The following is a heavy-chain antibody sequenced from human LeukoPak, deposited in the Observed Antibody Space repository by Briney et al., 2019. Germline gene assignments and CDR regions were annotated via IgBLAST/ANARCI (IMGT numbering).Heavy chain of an antibody. CDR2: IINSGGSE. Sequence: GGSLRLSCEASGFTFSIYSMNWVRQAPGKGLEWVSYIINSGGSEDYADSVRGRFTISRDNSKNSLYLQMNSLRVEDTAMYYCATMVRGVDAFDIWGQGTMVTVSS. CDR3: ATMVRGVDAFDI. V-gene: IGHV3-48*04. CDR1: GFTFSIYS. D-gene: IGHD3-10*01. J-gene: IGHJ3*02.